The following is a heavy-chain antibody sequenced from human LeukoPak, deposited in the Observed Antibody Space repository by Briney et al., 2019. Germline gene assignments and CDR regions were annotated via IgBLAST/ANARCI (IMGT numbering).Heavy chain of an antibody. CDR2: IYTSGST. J-gene: IGHJ5*02. CDR1: GGSISSDSYY. CDR3: ARAHPTYYYGSGRHNWFDP. Sequence: TSQTLSLTCTVSGGSISSDSYYWSWIRQPAGKGLEWIGRIYTSGSTNYNPSLKSRVTISVDTSKNQFSLKLSSVTAADTAVYYCARAHPTYYYGSGRHNWFDPWGQGTLVTVSS. D-gene: IGHD3-10*01. V-gene: IGHV4-61*02.